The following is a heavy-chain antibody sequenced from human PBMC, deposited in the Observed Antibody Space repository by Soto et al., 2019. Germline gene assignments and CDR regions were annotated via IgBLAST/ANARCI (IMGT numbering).Heavy chain of an antibody. V-gene: IGHV1-69*13. CDR1: GGTFSSYA. CDR3: AIRVALALYYYYGMDV. Sequence: SVKVSCKASGGTFSSYAISWVRQAPGQGLEWMGGIIPIFGTANYAQKFQGRVTITADESTSTAYMELSSLRSEDTAVYYCAIRVALALYYYYGMDVWGQGTTVTVSS. CDR2: IIPIFGTA. J-gene: IGHJ6*02. D-gene: IGHD3-3*01.